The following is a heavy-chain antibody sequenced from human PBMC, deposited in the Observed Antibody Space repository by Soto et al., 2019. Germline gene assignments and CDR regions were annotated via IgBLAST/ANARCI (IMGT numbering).Heavy chain of an antibody. V-gene: IGHV1-69*01. CDR2: IIPIFGTA. J-gene: IGHJ6*02. D-gene: IGHD6-6*01. CDR3: ARGYSSSSSGYYYYYYGMDV. Sequence: VRQAPGQGLEWMGGIIPIFGTANYAQKFQGRVTITADESTSTAYMELSSLRSEDTAVYYCARGYSSSSSGYYYYYYGMDVWGQGTTVTVSS.